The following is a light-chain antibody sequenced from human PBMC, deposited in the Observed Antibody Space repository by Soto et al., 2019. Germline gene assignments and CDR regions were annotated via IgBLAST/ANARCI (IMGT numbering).Light chain of an antibody. CDR3: QHYKKWPPET. CDR1: QTVSSS. V-gene: IGKV3D-15*01. Sequence: STMSVSPGGRRMISYSASQTVSSSLAWYQQKPGQAPRLLIYEASNRATGIPARFSGSGSETEFTLTIRSQQSEGFADYCCQHYKKWPPETFGQGTRLDIK. CDR2: EAS. J-gene: IGKJ5*01.